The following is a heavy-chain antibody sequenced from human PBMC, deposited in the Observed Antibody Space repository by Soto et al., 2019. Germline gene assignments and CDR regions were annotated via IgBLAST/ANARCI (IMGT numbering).Heavy chain of an antibody. CDR1: GFTVSTHG. D-gene: IGHD2-8*02. CDR3: TGEVASGY. Sequence: QVQLVESGGGVVQPGRSLRLSCAVSGFTVSTHGMHWVRQAPGKGLEWVAVISRDGNTKYYADSVKGRFTISRDNSRNTLVLEMYSLRGDDMAVYYCTGEVASGYWGQGTLVTVSS. CDR2: ISRDGNTK. V-gene: IGHV3-30*03. J-gene: IGHJ4*02.